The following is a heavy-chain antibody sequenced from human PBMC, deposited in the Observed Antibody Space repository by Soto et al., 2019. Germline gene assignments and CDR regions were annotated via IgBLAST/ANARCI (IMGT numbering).Heavy chain of an antibody. Sequence: SETLSLTCAVSGGSLSSSAYSWSWIRQPPGKGLEWIGFIYQSGSTYYNPSLKSRVTMSLDRPKSQFSLKLSSVTAADTAVYYCARELLFYDSDGFSWDDAFDIWGQGTMVTVSS. CDR1: GGSLSSSAYS. D-gene: IGHD3-22*01. J-gene: IGHJ3*02. CDR2: IYQSGST. V-gene: IGHV4-30-2*01. CDR3: ARELLFYDSDGFSWDDAFDI.